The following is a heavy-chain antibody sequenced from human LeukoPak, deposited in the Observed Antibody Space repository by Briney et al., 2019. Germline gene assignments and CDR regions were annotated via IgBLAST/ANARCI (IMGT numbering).Heavy chain of an antibody. V-gene: IGHV3-48*01. CDR1: GFSFSTYA. Sequence: PGGSLRLSCVASGFSFSTYAMNWVRQAPGKGPEWVSYVSSASSHVYYADSVRGRFIISRDNSKNTLYLQMNSLRAEDTAVYYCAKDVARFYNWFDPWGQGTLITVSS. CDR2: VSSASSHV. D-gene: IGHD2/OR15-2a*01. CDR3: AKDVARFYNWFDP. J-gene: IGHJ5*02.